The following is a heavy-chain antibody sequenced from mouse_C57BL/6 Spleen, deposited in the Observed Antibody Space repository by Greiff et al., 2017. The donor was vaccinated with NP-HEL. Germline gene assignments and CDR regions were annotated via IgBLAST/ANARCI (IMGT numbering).Heavy chain of an antibody. CDR1: GYTFTSYW. CDR3: AREGYDYDQGYYFDY. V-gene: IGHV1-61*01. CDR2: IYPSDSET. D-gene: IGHD2-4*01. J-gene: IGHJ2*01. Sequence: VQLQQPGAELVRPGSSVKLSCKASGYTFTSYWMDWVKQRPGQGLEWIGNIYPSDSETHYNQKFKDKATLTVDKSSSTAYMQLSSLTSEDSAVYYCAREGYDYDQGYYFDYWGQGTTLTVSS.